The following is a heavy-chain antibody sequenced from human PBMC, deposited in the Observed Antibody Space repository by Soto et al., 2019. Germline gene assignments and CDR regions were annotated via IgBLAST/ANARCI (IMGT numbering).Heavy chain of an antibody. J-gene: IGHJ3*02. Sequence: EVQMVESGGGLVQPGRSLKLSCAASGFTFSDHYMDWVRQAPGKGLEWVGRIRDKANSYTTEYAASVKGRFTISRDDSKNSLYLQMNSLKTEDTAVYYCARGDDYNDGVYASDIWGQGTMVTVSS. CDR3: ARGDDYNDGVYASDI. CDR2: IRDKANSYTT. CDR1: GFTFSDHY. D-gene: IGHD2-8*01. V-gene: IGHV3-72*01.